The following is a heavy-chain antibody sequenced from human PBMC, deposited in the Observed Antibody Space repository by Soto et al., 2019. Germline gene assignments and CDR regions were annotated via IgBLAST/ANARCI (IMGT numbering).Heavy chain of an antibody. D-gene: IGHD2-15*01. CDR2: INPSGGST. V-gene: IGHV1-46*03. CDR3: ARVRGCSGGSCRPFDY. J-gene: IGHJ4*02. Sequence: ASVKVSCKASGYTFTSYYMHWVRQAPGQGLEWMGIINPSGGSTSYAQKFQGRVTMTRDTSTSTVYMELSSLRSEDTAVYYCARVRGCSGGSCRPFDYWGQGTLVTVSS. CDR1: GYTFTSYY.